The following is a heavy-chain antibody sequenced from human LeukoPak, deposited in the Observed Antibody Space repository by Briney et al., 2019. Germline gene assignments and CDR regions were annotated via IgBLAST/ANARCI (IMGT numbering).Heavy chain of an antibody. V-gene: IGHV3-48*03. CDR1: GFTFSSYA. J-gene: IGHJ4*02. D-gene: IGHD2-2*01. Sequence: GRSLRLSCAASGFTFSSYAMNWVRQAPGKGLEWVSYISSTGSIIYYADSVKGRFTFSRDNAKNSLYLQMNSLRVEDTAVYYCARDRPPSRTYPIFDYWGQGILVTVSS. CDR3: ARDRPPSRTYPIFDY. CDR2: ISSTGSII.